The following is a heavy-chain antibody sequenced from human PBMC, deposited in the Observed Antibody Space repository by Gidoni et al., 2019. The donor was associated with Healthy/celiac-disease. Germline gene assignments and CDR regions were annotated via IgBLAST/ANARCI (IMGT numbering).Heavy chain of an antibody. D-gene: IGHD3-10*01. J-gene: IGHJ4*02. V-gene: IGHV4-39*01. CDR1: GGSISSSSYY. Sequence: QLQLQESGPGLVKPSETLSLTCTVSGGSISSSSYYWGWIRQPPGKGLEWIGSIYYSGSTYYNPSLKSRVTISVDTSKNQFSLKLSSVTAADTAVYYCARHGEGVRGVIHYWGQGTLVTVSS. CDR3: ARHGEGVRGVIHY. CDR2: IYYSGST.